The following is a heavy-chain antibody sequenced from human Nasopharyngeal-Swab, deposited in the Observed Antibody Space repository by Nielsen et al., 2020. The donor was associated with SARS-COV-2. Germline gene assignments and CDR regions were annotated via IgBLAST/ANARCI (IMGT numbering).Heavy chain of an antibody. CDR3: ARGTADYSNPSFDY. V-gene: IGHV3-23*01. Sequence: GESLKISCVAPGYPFRTYSMSWVRQAPGKGLEWVAAIVGSGDISGSGGSTYYADSVKGRFTISRDNARNSLYLLMNSLRSEDTALYYCARGTADYSNPSFDYWGQGTLVTVPS. D-gene: IGHD4-11*01. J-gene: IGHJ4*02. CDR2: IVGSGDISGSGGST. CDR1: GYPFRTYS.